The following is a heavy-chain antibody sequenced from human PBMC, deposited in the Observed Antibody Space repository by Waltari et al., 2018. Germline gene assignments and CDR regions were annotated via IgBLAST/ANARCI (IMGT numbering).Heavy chain of an antibody. J-gene: IGHJ4*02. CDR3: SRHDPLDF. CDR1: GFIFSDSA. Sequence: EVQLVESGGGLVQPGGSLKLSCAASGFIFSDSAIHWFRQASGKGREGVGRIRTNANNYATSYGASVKGRFTSSRDDSRNTAYLQMNSLKIDDTAVYFCSRHDPLDFWGQGTLVTVSS. V-gene: IGHV3-73*01. CDR2: IRTNANNYAT.